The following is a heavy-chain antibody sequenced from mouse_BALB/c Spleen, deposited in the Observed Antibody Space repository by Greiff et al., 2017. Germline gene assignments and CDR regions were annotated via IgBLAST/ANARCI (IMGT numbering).Heavy chain of an antibody. Sequence: VQLQQPGAELVKPGASVKMSCKASGYTFTSYWMHWVKQRPGQGLEWIGTIDPSDSYTSYNQKFKGKATLTVDTSSSTAYMQLSGLTSEDSAIYDCTSAGFMGAMDYWGQGTSVTVSS. CDR3: TSAGFMGAMDY. V-gene: IGHV1S127*01. CDR1: GYTFTSYW. D-gene: IGHD1-1*01. CDR2: IDPSDSYT. J-gene: IGHJ4*01.